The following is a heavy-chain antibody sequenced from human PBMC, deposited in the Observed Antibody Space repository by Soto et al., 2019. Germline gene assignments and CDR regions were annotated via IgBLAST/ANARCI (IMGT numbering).Heavy chain of an antibody. D-gene: IGHD1-26*01. V-gene: IGHV1-69*06. CDR1: GGTFSSYA. J-gene: IGHJ6*02. CDR2: IIPIFGTA. CDR3: ARVGEKPGDYNSGMDV. Sequence: QVQLVQSGAEVKKPGSSVKVSCKASGGTFSSYAISWVRQAPGQGLEWMGGIIPIFGTANYAQKFQGRVTIPADKSTSTAYMALSGLSSEDRAVYYCARVGEKPGDYNSGMDVWAQGPTFTVPS.